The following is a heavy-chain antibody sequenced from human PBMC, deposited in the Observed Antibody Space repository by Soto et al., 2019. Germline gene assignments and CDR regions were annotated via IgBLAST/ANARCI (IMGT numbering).Heavy chain of an antibody. J-gene: IGHJ4*02. CDR3: TKSADSAGWGVDF. Sequence: GGSLRLSCVASGFMFDSHAMNLVRQAPGKGLEWVSYISRGGDRIYYAESLKGRITTSRDDARNSLSLQMDILSDEDTAVYYCTKSADSAGWGVDFWGQGTLVTVSS. CDR1: GFMFDSHA. CDR2: ISRGGDRI. V-gene: IGHV3-48*02. D-gene: IGHD6-19*01.